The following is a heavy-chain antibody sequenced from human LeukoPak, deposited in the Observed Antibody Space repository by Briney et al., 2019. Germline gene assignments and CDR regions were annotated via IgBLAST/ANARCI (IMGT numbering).Heavy chain of an antibody. CDR2: IGAYNGNT. D-gene: IGHD1-26*01. Sequence: GASVKVSCKASGYTFTSYGISWVRQAPGQGLEWMGWIGAYNGNTNYAQKLQGRVTMTTDTSTSTAYMELRSLRSDDTAVYYCARVREWELPGWFDPWGQGTLVTVSS. CDR3: ARVREWELPGWFDP. V-gene: IGHV1-18*01. CDR1: GYTFTSYG. J-gene: IGHJ5*02.